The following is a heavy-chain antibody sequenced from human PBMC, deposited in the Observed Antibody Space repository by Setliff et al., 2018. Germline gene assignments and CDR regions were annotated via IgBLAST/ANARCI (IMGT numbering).Heavy chain of an antibody. D-gene: IGHD3-10*01. Sequence: SETLSLTCTVSGGSISSNSYYWGWIRQPPGKGLEWIGSMYYGGSTNYNPSLKGRATLSIDASKRQFSLKLTSVTAADTAIYYCARHDARGYYYYMDVWGEGTTVTVSS. V-gene: IGHV4-39*01. J-gene: IGHJ6*03. CDR3: ARHDARGYYYYMDV. CDR1: GGSISSNSYY. CDR2: MYYGGST.